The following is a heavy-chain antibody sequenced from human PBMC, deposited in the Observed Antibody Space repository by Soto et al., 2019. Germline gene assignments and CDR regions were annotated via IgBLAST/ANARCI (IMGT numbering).Heavy chain of an antibody. J-gene: IGHJ4*02. D-gene: IGHD4-17*01. Sequence: SETLSLTCAASSGSMSISKWAVWFSKPPGKGLEWIGEIYHSGSTNYNPSLKSRVTISVDKSKNQFSLKLSSVTAADTAVYYCARADWTTVVTGSYFDYWGQGTLVTVSS. CDR2: IYHSGST. V-gene: IGHV4-4*02. CDR1: SGSMSISKW. CDR3: ARADWTTVVTGSYFDY.